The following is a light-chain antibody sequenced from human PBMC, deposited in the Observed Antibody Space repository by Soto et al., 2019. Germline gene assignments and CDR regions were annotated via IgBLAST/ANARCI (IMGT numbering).Light chain of an antibody. Sequence: EIVMAQFPETLAVSVGERATINCRSSQSLLHSSDNRNYLTWYQQKPGQPPKLLIYWAATRQSGVPDRFSGSGSGTDFTLTINSLQAEDVAVYYCQQYYSTPWTFGQGTKVDIK. J-gene: IGKJ1*01. CDR3: QQYYSTPWT. V-gene: IGKV4-1*01. CDR1: QSLLHSSDNRNY. CDR2: WAA.